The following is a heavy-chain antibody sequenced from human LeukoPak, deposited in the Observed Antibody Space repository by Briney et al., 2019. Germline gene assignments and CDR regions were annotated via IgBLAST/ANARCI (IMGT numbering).Heavy chain of an antibody. Sequence: PGGSLRLSCAASGFTFSSYSMNWVRQAPGKGLEWVSSISSSSSYIYYADSVKGRFTISRDNAKNSLYLQMNSLRAEDTAVYYCARDVLYYYGSGSPPVEYFQHWGQGTLVTVSS. CDR2: ISSSSSYI. J-gene: IGHJ1*01. CDR1: GFTFSSYS. D-gene: IGHD3-10*01. CDR3: ARDVLYYYGSGSPPVEYFQH. V-gene: IGHV3-21*01.